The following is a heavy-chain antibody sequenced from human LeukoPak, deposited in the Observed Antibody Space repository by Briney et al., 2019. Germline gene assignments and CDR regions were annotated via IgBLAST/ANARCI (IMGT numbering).Heavy chain of an antibody. CDR3: AKDAQRGFDYGNSLEL. CDR2: IWSDATNE. CDR1: GFTFSHSG. D-gene: IGHD4-17*01. Sequence: GGSLRLSCEASGFTFSHSGMNCVRQAPGKGLEWVAVIWSDATNEYYADSVKGRFTISRDNFKKTVSLQMNSLRGEDTAVYYCAKDAQRGFDYGNSLELWGQGSLVIVSS. V-gene: IGHV3-33*06. J-gene: IGHJ5*02.